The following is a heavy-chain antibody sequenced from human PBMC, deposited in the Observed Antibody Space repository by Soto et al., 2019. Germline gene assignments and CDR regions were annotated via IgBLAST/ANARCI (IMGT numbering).Heavy chain of an antibody. CDR3: ARHRPRLRPLDI. CDR2: IYYSGST. CDR1: GGSISSSSYC. V-gene: IGHV4-39*01. J-gene: IGHJ3*02. Sequence: SETLSLTCTVSGGSISSSSYCWGWIRQPPGKGLEWIGSIYYSGSTYYNPSLKSRVTISVDTSKNQFSLKLSSVTAADTAVYYCARHRPRLRPLDIWGQGTMVTVSS. D-gene: IGHD6-6*01.